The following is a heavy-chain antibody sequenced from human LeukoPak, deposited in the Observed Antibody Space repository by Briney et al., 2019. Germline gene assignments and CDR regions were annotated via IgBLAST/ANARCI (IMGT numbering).Heavy chain of an antibody. J-gene: IGHJ3*02. CDR2: LYSGGTT. CDR1: GFTVSSNY. CDR3: ARPRRDGYNDAFDI. V-gene: IGHV3-53*01. Sequence: GGSLRLSCAASGFTVSSNYMSWVRQAPGKGLEWVSVLYSGGTTYYADSVKGRFTISRDNSKNTLYLQMNSLRAEDTAVYYCARPRRDGYNDAFDIWGQGTVVTASS. D-gene: IGHD5-24*01.